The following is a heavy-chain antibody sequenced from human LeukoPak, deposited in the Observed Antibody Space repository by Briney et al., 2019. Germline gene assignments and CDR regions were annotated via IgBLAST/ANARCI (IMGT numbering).Heavy chain of an antibody. J-gene: IGHJ5*02. CDR3: ARVGWDFWSGYYVIDWFDP. D-gene: IGHD3-3*01. CDR2: IYYSGST. V-gene: IGHV4-59*01. CDR1: GGSISSYY. Sequence: PSETLSLTCTVSGGSISSYYWSWLRQPPGKGLEWIGYIYYSGSTNYNPSLKSRVTISVDTSKNQFSLRLSSVTAADTAVYYCARVGWDFWSGYYVIDWFDPWGQGTLVTVSS.